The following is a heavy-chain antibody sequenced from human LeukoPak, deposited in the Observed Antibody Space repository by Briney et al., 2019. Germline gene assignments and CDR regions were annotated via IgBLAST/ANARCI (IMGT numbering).Heavy chain of an antibody. D-gene: IGHD3-3*01. V-gene: IGHV1-69*05. CDR2: IIPIFGTA. CDR1: GGTFSSYA. J-gene: IGHJ6*04. Sequence: GASVKVSCKASGGTFSSYAISWVRQAPGQGLEWMGGIIPIFGTANYAQKFQGRVTITTDESTSTAYMELSSLRSEDTAVYYCTRGGIGYYAMDVWGKGTTVTVSS. CDR3: TRGGIGYYAMDV.